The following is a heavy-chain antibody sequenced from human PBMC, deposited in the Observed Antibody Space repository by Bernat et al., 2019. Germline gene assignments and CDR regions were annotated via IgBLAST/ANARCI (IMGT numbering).Heavy chain of an antibody. CDR2: ISGSGGST. V-gene: IGHV3-23*01. CDR1: GFTFSSYA. J-gene: IGHJ3*02. D-gene: IGHD2-2*01. CDR3: QRNQLLLGAFDI. Sequence: EVQLLESGGGLVQPGGSLRLSCAASGFTFSSYAMSWVRQAPGKGLEWVSAISGSGGSTYYADSVKGRFTISRDNSKNTLYLQMNRLRAEDTAVYYCQRNQLLLGAFDIWGQGTMVTVSS.